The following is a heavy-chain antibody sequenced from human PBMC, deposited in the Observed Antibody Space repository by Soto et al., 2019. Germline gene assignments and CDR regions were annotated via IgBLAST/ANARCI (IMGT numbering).Heavy chain of an antibody. V-gene: IGHV3-23*01. CDR1: GFTFSSYA. Sequence: GGSLRLSCAASGFTFSSYAMSWVRQAPGKGLEWVSAISGGGGSTYFADSVKGRFTISRDNSKNTLYLQMDSLRAEDTAVYYCAKALGYYDSSGPFDYWGQGNLVTAPS. J-gene: IGHJ4*02. D-gene: IGHD3-22*01. CDR2: ISGGGGST. CDR3: AKALGYYDSSGPFDY.